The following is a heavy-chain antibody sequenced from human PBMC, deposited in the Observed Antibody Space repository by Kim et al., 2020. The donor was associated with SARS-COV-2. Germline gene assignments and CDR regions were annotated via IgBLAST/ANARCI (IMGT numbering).Heavy chain of an antibody. J-gene: IGHJ6*02. Sequence: SETLSLTCTVSGGSISSSSYYWGWIRQPPGKGLEWIGSIYYSGSTYYNPSLKSRVTISVDTSKNQFSLKLSSVTAADTAVYYCARIYCSSTSCYTGMFGYYYGMDVWGQGTTVTVSS. D-gene: IGHD2-2*02. CDR1: GGSISSSSYY. CDR3: ARIYCSSTSCYTGMFGYYYGMDV. CDR2: IYYSGST. V-gene: IGHV4-39*01.